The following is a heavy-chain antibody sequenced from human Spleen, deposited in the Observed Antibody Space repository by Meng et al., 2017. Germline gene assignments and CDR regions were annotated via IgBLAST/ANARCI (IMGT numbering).Heavy chain of an antibody. V-gene: IGHV3-33*01. CDR1: GFTFSSYG. CDR3: ARNRINANRWFGELWAY. D-gene: IGHD3-10*01. Sequence: GESLKISCAASGFTFSSYGMHWVRQAPGKGLEWVAVIWYDGSNKYNADSVKGRFTISRDNSKNTLYLQMNSLRAEDTAVYYCARNRINANRWFGELWAYWGQGTLVTVSS. CDR2: IWYDGSNK. J-gene: IGHJ4*02.